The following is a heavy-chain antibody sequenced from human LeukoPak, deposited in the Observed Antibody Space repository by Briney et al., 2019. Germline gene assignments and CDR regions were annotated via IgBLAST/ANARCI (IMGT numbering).Heavy chain of an antibody. D-gene: IGHD5-18*01. CDR3: AKDSVRETAMGKGQFDY. CDR1: GFTFGDYD. V-gene: IGHV3-9*01. CDR2: ICRNSGSI. Sequence: GGSLRLSCAASGFTFGDYDMRWVRHAPGKGLEWVSGICRNSGSISYADSVKGRFTISRDNAKNSLYLHMNSLRAEDTALYYCAKDSVRETAMGKGQFDYWGQGTLVTDSS. J-gene: IGHJ4*02.